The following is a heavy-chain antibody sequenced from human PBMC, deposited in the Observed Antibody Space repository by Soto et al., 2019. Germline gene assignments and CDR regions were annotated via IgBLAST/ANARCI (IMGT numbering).Heavy chain of an antibody. V-gene: IGHV3-74*01. CDR3: VRDSHGED. J-gene: IGHJ4*02. CDR1: GFTFSNYW. D-gene: IGHD4-17*01. CDR2: IDHDGPT. Sequence: EVQLVESGGGLVQPGGSLRLSCAGSGFTFSNYWMHWVRQAPGKGLEWVSRIDHDGPTDYADSVRGRFTISRDNAENTLYLQMNSLRPEDTAVYYCVRDSHGEDWGQGTLVNVSS.